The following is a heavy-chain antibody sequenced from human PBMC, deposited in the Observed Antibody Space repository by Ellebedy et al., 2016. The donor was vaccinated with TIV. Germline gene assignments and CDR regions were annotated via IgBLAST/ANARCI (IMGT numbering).Heavy chain of an antibody. V-gene: IGHV1-18*01. CDR1: GYTFSSYG. CDR3: AREGYYGSGSSNYYYYGMDV. D-gene: IGHD3-10*01. J-gene: IGHJ6*02. Sequence: AASVKVSCKASGYTFSSYGMSWVRQAPGQGLEWMGWISAYNGNTNYAQKLQGRVTMTTDTSTSTAYMELRSLRSDDTAVYYCAREGYYGSGSSNYYYYGMDVWGQGTTVTVSS. CDR2: ISAYNGNT.